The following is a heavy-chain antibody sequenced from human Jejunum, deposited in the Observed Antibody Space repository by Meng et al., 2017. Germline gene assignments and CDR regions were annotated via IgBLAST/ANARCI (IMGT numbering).Heavy chain of an antibody. CDR3: ARGTGNYGGKFDY. CDR2: IDHSGTT. D-gene: IGHD4-23*01. J-gene: IGHJ4*02. V-gene: IGHV4-38-2*01. Sequence: SETLSLTCAVSGYSISSGYYWGWIRQPPGKGLEWIGNIDHSGTTFYNPSLKSRVTISLDTSENQFSLKLNYVTAADTAVYYCARGTGNYGGKFDYWGQGTLVTVS. CDR1: GYSISSGYY.